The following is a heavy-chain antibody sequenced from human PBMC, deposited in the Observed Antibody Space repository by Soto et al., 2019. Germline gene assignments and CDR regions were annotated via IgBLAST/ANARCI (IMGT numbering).Heavy chain of an antibody. CDR2: IMPVFDTT. V-gene: IGHV1-69*01. CDR1: GGTFNNFA. D-gene: IGHD6-25*01. CDR3: AAAPIFPVAAIFHHYAMDV. J-gene: IGHJ6*02. Sequence: QVQLVQAGAEVRKPGSSVKVSCQTSGGTFNNFAFTWVRQAPGQGLEWLGGIMPVFDTTNYAASFQGRITITADDLRNTVYMEMEALSFVDTDVYYCAAAPIFPVAAIFHHYAMDVWGQGTTVIVSS.